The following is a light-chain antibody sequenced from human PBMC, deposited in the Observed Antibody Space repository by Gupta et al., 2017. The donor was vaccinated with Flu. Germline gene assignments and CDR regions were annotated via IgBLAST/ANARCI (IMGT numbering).Light chain of an antibody. CDR3: RQNYNRPPYT. CDR1: QDIEKY. CDR2: EAS. V-gene: IGKV1-33*01. Sequence: SSLETSERDRHTSTCLMRQDIEKYLGWYKQKPGQAPKLLIREASHWQTGVPSRLSGSGFGEHVSFTISGRLQEDVAAYYCRQNYNRPPYTFGQGTKVDIK. J-gene: IGKJ2*01.